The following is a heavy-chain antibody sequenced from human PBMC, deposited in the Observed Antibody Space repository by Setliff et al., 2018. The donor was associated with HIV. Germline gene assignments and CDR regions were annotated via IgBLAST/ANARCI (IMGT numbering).Heavy chain of an antibody. V-gene: IGHV4-38-2*02. CDR2: IHDSGRT. CDR3: ATFFVSTATTQDY. CDR1: GYSISSDYW. J-gene: IGHJ4*02. Sequence: SETLSLTCTVSGYSISSDYWWGWIRQPPGKGLEWIGSIHDSGRTYYNPSLKSRVTVSLDMSKNHFSLKLNSLTAADTGVYYCATFFVSTATTQDYWGQGTLVTVSS. D-gene: IGHD4-17*01.